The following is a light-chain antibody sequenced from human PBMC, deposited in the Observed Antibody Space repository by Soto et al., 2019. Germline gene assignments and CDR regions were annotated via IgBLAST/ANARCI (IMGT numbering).Light chain of an antibody. Sequence: QSVLTQPASVSGSPGQSITISCTGTSSDVGGYNFVSWYQQYPGKAPKLLIYDVSTRPLGISHRFSGSKSGSTASLTVSGLRAEDEADYFCSSFTTSTTRVVFGAGTKLTVL. V-gene: IGLV2-14*03. CDR2: DVS. CDR1: SSDVGGYNF. J-gene: IGLJ2*01. CDR3: SSFTTSTTRVV.